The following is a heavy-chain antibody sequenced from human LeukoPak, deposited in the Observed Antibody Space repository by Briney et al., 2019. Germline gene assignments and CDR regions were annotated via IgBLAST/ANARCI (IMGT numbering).Heavy chain of an antibody. D-gene: IGHD5-24*01. CDR3: ASGDGYGYNWFDS. Sequence: SVKVSCKAFGGTLSSYATSWVRQAPGQGLEWMGRIIPIFGTANYAQRSQGRVTITTDESTSTAYMELNSLRSEDTAVYYCASGDGYGYNWFDSWGQGTLVTVSS. J-gene: IGHJ5*01. CDR2: IIPIFGTA. V-gene: IGHV1-69*05. CDR1: GGTLSSYA.